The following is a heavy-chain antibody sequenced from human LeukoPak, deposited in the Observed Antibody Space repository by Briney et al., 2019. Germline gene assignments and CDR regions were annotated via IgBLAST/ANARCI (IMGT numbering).Heavy chain of an antibody. CDR3: ARRVSYYYDSSGYYSGFDY. CDR2: INHSGST. Sequence: PSETLSLTCAVYGGSFSGYYWSWIRQPPGKGLEWIGEINHSGSTNYNPSLKSRVTISVDTSKNQFSLKLSSVTAADTAVYYCARRVSYYYDSSGYYSGFDYWGQGTLVTVSS. CDR1: GGSFSGYY. D-gene: IGHD3-22*01. J-gene: IGHJ4*02. V-gene: IGHV4-34*01.